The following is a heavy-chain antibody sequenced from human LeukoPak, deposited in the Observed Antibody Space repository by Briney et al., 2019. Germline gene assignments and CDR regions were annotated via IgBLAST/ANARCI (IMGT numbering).Heavy chain of an antibody. J-gene: IGHJ3*02. D-gene: IGHD3-22*01. Sequence: ASVKVSCKVSGYTLTELSMHWVRQAPGKGLEWMGGFDPEDGETIYAQKFQGRVTMTEDTSTDTAYMELSSLRSEDTAVYYCATDKGADYYDSSDAFDIWGQGTMVTVSS. CDR3: ATDKGADYYDSSDAFDI. V-gene: IGHV1-24*01. CDR1: GYTLTELS. CDR2: FDPEDGET.